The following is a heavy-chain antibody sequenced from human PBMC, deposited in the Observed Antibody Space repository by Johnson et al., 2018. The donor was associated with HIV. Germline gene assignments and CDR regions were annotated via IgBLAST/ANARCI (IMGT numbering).Heavy chain of an antibody. D-gene: IGHD3-22*01. CDR3: ARGDYYDSSGYYYGGGAFDI. J-gene: IGHJ3*02. CDR2: IWYDGSNK. CDR1: GFTFSSYA. Sequence: VQLVESGGGVVQPGGSLRLSCAASGFTFSSYAMHWVRQAPGKGLEWVAVIWYDGSNKYYADSVKGRFTISRDNAKNSLYLQMNSLRAEDTAVYYCARGDYYDSSGYYYGGGAFDIWGQGTMVTVSS. V-gene: IGHV3-33*08.